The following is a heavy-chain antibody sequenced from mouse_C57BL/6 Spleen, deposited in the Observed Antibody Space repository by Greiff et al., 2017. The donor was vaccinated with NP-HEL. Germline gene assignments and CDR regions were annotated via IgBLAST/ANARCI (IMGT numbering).Heavy chain of an antibody. V-gene: IGHV2-5*01. CDR2: IWRGGST. D-gene: IGHD2-12*01. Sequence: VKLVESGPGLVQPSQSLSITCTVSGFSLTSYGVHWVRQSPGKGLEWLGVIWRGGSTDYNAAFMSRLSITKDNSKSQVFFKMNSLQADDTAIYYCAKNDLLYKTFAYWGQGTLVTVSA. CDR3: AKNDLLYKTFAY. J-gene: IGHJ3*01. CDR1: GFSLTSYG.